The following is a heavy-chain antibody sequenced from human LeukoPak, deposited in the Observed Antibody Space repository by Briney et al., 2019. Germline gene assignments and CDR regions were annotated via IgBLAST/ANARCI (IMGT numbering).Heavy chain of an antibody. D-gene: IGHD6-25*01. Sequence: TSETLSLTCTVSGGSISSYYWTWIRQSAGKGLEWIGRINTSGSTNYNPSLRSRVTMSVNTSKNQFSLNLTSVTAADTAVYSCAREGGDPRWLDPWGQGTLVTVSS. CDR3: AREGGDPRWLDP. CDR1: GGSISSYY. J-gene: IGHJ5*02. V-gene: IGHV4-4*07. CDR2: INTSGST.